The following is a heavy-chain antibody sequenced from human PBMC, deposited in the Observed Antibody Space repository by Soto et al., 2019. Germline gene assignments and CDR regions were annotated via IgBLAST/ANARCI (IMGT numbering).Heavy chain of an antibody. V-gene: IGHV1-69*06. CDR3: ARGGEDSGRPGGRAFDI. CDR2: IIPIFGTA. J-gene: IGHJ3*02. CDR1: GGTFSSYA. Sequence: QVQLVQSGAEVKKPGSSVNVSCKASGGTFSSYAISWVRQAPGQGLEWMGGIIPIFGTANYAQKFQGRVTITADKSTSTAYMELSSLRSEDTAVYYCARGGEDSGRPGGRAFDIWGQGTMVTVSS. D-gene: IGHD1-26*01.